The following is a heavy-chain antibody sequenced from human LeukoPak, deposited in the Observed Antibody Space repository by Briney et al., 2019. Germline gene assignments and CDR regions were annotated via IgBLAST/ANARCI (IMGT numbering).Heavy chain of an antibody. J-gene: IGHJ4*02. CDR2: IYSGGDT. V-gene: IGHV3-66*01. CDR1: GFTVSSNY. CDR3: AKERNLEIAVAGTIFDY. Sequence: GGSLRLSCAASGFTVSSNYMSWVRRAAGKGLEWVSGIYSGGDTYYADSVKGRFTISRDNSKNMIYLEMSSLKAEDTAVYYCAKERNLEIAVAGTIFDYWGQGALVTVSS. D-gene: IGHD6-19*01.